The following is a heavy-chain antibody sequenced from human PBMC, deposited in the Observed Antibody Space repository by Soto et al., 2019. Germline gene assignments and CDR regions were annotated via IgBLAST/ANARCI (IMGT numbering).Heavy chain of an antibody. D-gene: IGHD4-4*01. CDR3: ARDSYTRY. Sequence: AGGSLRLSCAASGFIVSTRYMSWVRQAPGKGLEWVSIIYNDGSTYYADSVKGRFTISRDDSKNTLYLQILSLRAEDTAVYYCARDSYTRYWGQGTLVTVSS. CDR1: GFIVSTRY. J-gene: IGHJ4*02. CDR2: IYNDGST. V-gene: IGHV3-66*01.